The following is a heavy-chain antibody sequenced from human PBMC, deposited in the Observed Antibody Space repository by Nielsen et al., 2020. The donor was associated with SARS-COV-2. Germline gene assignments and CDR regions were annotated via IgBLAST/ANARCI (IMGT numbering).Heavy chain of an antibody. V-gene: IGHV3-11*06. J-gene: IGHJ3*02. CDR3: AREQVTAITGDAFDI. CDR1: GFTFSDYY. D-gene: IGHD2-21*02. CDR2: ISSSSSYI. Sequence: GGSLRLSCAASGFTFSDYYMSWIRQAPGKGLEWVSSISSSSSYIYYADSVKGRFTISGDNAKNSLYLQMNSLRAEDTAVYYCAREQVTAITGDAFDIWGQGTMVTVSS.